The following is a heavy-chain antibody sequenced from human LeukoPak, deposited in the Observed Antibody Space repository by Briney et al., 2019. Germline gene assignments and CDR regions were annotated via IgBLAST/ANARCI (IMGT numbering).Heavy chain of an antibody. Sequence: ASVKVSCKASGGTFSSYAISWVRQAPGQGLEWMGGIIPIFGTANYAQKFQGRVTITADESTSTAYMELSSLRSEDAAVYYCASAITIFGVVIHDAFDIWGQGTMVTVSS. CDR3: ASAITIFGVVIHDAFDI. CDR1: GGTFSSYA. J-gene: IGHJ3*02. V-gene: IGHV1-69*13. D-gene: IGHD3-3*01. CDR2: IIPIFGTA.